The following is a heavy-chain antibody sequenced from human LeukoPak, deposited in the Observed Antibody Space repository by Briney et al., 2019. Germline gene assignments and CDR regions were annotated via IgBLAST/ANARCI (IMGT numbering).Heavy chain of an antibody. CDR2: ISSSGDDI. CDR1: GFSLXDYY. V-gene: IGHV3-11*04. Sequence: CXXSGFSLXDYYISWIRQAPGKGLQWISYISSSGDDIHYADSVEGGFTISRDNAKKSVYVEMKRLRDEDTAVYYXXXXXXXSTEYFQQWGQGTLVTVSS. CDR3: XXXXXXSTEYFQQ. J-gene: IGHJ1*01.